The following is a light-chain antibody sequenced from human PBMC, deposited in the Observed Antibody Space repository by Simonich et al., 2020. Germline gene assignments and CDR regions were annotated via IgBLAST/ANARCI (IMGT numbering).Light chain of an antibody. V-gene: IGLV2-11*01. CDR1: SSDVGGYNY. CDR2: DVS. J-gene: IGLJ3*02. CDR3: CSYAGSYTWV. Sequence: QSALTQPASVSGSPGQSITISCTGTSSDVGGYNYVSWYQQHPGKAPKLMIYDVSKRPSGVPDRCSGSKSGNTASLTISGLQAEDEADYYCCSYAGSYTWVFGGGTKLTVL.